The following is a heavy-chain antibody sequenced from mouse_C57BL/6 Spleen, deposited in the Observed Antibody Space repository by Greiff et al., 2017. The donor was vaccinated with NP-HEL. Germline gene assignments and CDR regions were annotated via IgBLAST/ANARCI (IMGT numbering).Heavy chain of an antibody. J-gene: IGHJ4*01. CDR2: IDPENGDT. V-gene: IGHV14-4*01. CDR1: GFNIKDDY. Sequence: VQLQQSGAELVRPGASVKLSCTASGFNIKDDYMHWVKQRPEQGLEWIGWIDPENGDTEYASKFQGKATITADTSSNTAYLQLSSLTSEDTAVYYCTTFGNDGGYYAMDYWGQGTSVTVSS. D-gene: IGHD2-2*01. CDR3: TTFGNDGGYYAMDY.